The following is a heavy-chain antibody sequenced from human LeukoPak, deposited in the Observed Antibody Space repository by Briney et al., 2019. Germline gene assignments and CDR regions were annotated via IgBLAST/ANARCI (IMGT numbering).Heavy chain of an antibody. V-gene: IGHV3-7*01. J-gene: IGHJ4*02. D-gene: IGHD7-27*01. CDR3: AAWGLHNS. CDR2: INLGGSVI. CDR1: GFAVRDYW. Sequence: GGSLRLSCAASGFAVRDYWMNWVRQAPGKGLEWVANINLGGSVILYVDSVKGRFTASRDNADNSVSLQMKSLRAEDTAVYYCAAWGLHNSWGQGTLVTVSS.